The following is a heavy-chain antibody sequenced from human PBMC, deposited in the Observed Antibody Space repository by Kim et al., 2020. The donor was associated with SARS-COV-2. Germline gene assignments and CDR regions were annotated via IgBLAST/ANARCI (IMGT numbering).Heavy chain of an antibody. J-gene: IGHJ6*02. Sequence: GGSLRLSCTASGFTFGDYAMSWVRQAPGKGLEWVGFIRSKAYGGTTEYAASVKGRFTISRDDSKSIAYLQMNSLKTEDTAVYYCTREIRYFDWLFRSDYYYYGMDVLGQGTTVTVSS. CDR1: GFTFGDYA. V-gene: IGHV3-49*04. D-gene: IGHD3-9*01. CDR2: IRSKAYGGTT. CDR3: TREIRYFDWLFRSDYYYYGMDV.